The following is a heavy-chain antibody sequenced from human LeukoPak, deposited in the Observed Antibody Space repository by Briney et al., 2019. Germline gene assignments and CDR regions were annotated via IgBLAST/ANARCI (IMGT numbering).Heavy chain of an antibody. J-gene: IGHJ4*02. D-gene: IGHD4-11*01. V-gene: IGHV3-74*01. Sequence: GGSLRLSCAASGFTFSRYWMHWVRQAPGKGLVWVSRSNTDGSSTNYADSVKGRFTISRDIAKSTLYLQMNSLRAEDTAVYYCARGYSDYYYFDSWGQGTLVTVS. CDR1: GFTFSRYW. CDR2: SNTDGSST. CDR3: ARGYSDYYYFDS.